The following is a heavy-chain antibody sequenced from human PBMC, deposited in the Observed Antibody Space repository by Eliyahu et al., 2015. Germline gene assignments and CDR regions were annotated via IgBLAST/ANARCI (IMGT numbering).Heavy chain of an antibody. V-gene: IGHV6-1*01. Sequence: QVQLQQSGPGLVKPSQTLSLTCAISGDXASTXXAAAWNWLRQSPSRGLEWLGRTXYRSKWYYDXAVSVKXRITINPDTSKNQFSLQLNSVTPEDTAVYYCARGTRNAFDIWGQGTMVTVSS. D-gene: IGHD1/OR15-1a*01. CDR1: GDXASTXXAAA. CDR3: ARGTRNAFDI. CDR2: TXYRSKWYY. J-gene: IGHJ3*02.